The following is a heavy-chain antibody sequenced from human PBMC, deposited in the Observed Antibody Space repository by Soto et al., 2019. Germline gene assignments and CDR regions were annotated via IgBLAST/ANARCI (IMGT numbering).Heavy chain of an antibody. D-gene: IGHD3-9*01. CDR1: GGSISGYY. Sequence: SETLSLTCTVSGGSISGYYWSWIRQPPGKRLEWIGYIDYYGSTNYNPSLKSRVTISVDTSKKQFSLNLGSVTAADTAIYYCARYFDRPSGFDIWGQGTMVTVSS. J-gene: IGHJ3*02. CDR3: ARYFDRPSGFDI. CDR2: IDYYGST. V-gene: IGHV4-59*01.